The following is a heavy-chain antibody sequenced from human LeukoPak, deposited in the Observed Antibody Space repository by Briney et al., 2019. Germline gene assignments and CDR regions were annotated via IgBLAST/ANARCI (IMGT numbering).Heavy chain of an antibody. CDR3: ARLNYGGVDY. Sequence: SETLSLTCTVSGGSISSYYWSWIRQPPGKGLEWIGYIYYSGSTNYNPSLKSRVTISVDTSKSQFSLKLSSVTAADTAVYYCARLNYGGVDYWGQGTLVTVSS. D-gene: IGHD4-17*01. V-gene: IGHV4-59*08. CDR2: IYYSGST. J-gene: IGHJ4*02. CDR1: GGSISSYY.